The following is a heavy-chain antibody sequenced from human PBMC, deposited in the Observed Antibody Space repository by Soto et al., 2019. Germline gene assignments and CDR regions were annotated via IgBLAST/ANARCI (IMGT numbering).Heavy chain of an antibody. CDR3: ARWNLTTVTSYFDY. V-gene: IGHV3-30-3*01. CDR2: ISYDGSNK. Sequence: GGSLRLSCAASGFTFSSYAMSWVRQAPGKGLEWVAVISYDGSNKYYADSVKGRFTISRDNSKNTLYLQMNSLRAEDTAVYYCARWNLTTVTSYFDYWGQGTLVTVSS. J-gene: IGHJ4*02. D-gene: IGHD4-17*01. CDR1: GFTFSSYA.